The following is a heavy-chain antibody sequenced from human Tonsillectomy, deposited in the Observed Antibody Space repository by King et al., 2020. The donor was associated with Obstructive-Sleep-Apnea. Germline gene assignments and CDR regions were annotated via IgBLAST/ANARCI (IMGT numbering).Heavy chain of an antibody. CDR1: GFGFSTHD. J-gene: IGHJ4*02. CDR3: AKPYYDRNRFYYPYFDH. Sequence: QLVQSGGGVVQPGKSLRLSCAASGFGFSTHDMHWVRQAPGKGLEWVAVISSDGGDKDYADSVKGRFTISRDNSKNTLYLETNTPRSEDTAVYYCAKPYYDRNRFYYPYFDHWGQGTLITVSS. V-gene: IGHV3-30*04. D-gene: IGHD3-22*01. CDR2: ISSDGGDK.